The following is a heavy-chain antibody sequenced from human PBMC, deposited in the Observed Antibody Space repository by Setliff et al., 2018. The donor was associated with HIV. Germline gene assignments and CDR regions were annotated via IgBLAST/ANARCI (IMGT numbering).Heavy chain of an antibody. J-gene: IGHJ3*02. CDR3: ARNDKAVRFAFDI. D-gene: IGHD3-10*01. CDR2: IKQDGSEK. Sequence: GGSLRLSCAASGFTFSNYWMSWVRQAPGKGLEWVANIKQDGSEKYYVDSVKGRFTISRDIAENSLYLQMNSLRAEDTAVYYCARNDKAVRFAFDIWGQGTMVTVSS. V-gene: IGHV3-7*03. CDR1: GFTFSNYW.